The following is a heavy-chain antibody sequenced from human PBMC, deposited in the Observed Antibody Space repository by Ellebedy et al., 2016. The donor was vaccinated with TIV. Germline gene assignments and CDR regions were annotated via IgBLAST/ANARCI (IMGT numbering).Heavy chain of an antibody. CDR2: IHTDGSVE. D-gene: IGHD6-13*01. V-gene: IGHV3-7*03. J-gene: IGHJ4*02. Sequence: GESLKISCAASGFAFVPYWMTLFRQAPGKGLDFFSPIHTDGSVEEYVDAVKGRFTISRDNAENSLYLHMNSLRVEDTAMYYCVRNGCWYGLEYWGQGARVTVTS. CDR3: VRNGCWYGLEY. CDR1: GFAFVPYW.